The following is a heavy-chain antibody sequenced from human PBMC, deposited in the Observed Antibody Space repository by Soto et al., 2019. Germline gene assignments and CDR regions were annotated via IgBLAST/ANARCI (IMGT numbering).Heavy chain of an antibody. CDR1: VGTLSSYT. Sequence: SVKLSCKASVGTLSSYTISWLRQAPGQGLEWMGRISAYNGKTNYAQKFQGRVTMTTDTSTSTAYMELRSLRSEDTAVYYRARDGYDLGRAWFDPWGQGTLVTVSS. V-gene: IGHV1-18*01. CDR3: ARDGYDLGRAWFDP. J-gene: IGHJ5*02. D-gene: IGHD5-12*01. CDR2: ISAYNGKT.